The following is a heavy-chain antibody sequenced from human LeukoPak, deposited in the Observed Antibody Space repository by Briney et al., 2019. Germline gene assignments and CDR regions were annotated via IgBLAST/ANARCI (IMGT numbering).Heavy chain of an antibody. V-gene: IGHV4-59*13. J-gene: IGHJ4*02. CDR1: GGSISSYY. CDR3: AGEYGSGSYYQT. CDR2: IYYSGST. Sequence: SETLSLTCTVSGGSISSYYWSWIRQPPRKGLGLDGYIYYSGSTNYNPSLKSRVTISVDTSKNQFSLKLSSVTAADTAVYYCAGEYGSGSYYQTWGQGTLVTVSS. D-gene: IGHD3-10*01.